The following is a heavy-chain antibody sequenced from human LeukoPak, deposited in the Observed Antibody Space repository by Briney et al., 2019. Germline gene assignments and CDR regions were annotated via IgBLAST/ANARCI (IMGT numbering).Heavy chain of an antibody. V-gene: IGHV3-74*01. CDR3: ASRGGDSSSSLYGMDV. D-gene: IGHD6-6*01. CDR2: INSDGSST. Sequence: GGSMRLSCAASGFTFSSYWMHWLRQAPGKGLVWVSRINSDGSSTSYADSVKGRFTISRDNAKNTLYLQMNSLRAEDTAVYYCASRGGDSSSSLYGMDVWGQGTTVTVSS. CDR1: GFTFSSYW. J-gene: IGHJ6*02.